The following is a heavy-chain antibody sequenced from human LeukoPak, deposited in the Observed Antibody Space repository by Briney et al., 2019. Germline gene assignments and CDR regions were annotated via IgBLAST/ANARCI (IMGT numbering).Heavy chain of an antibody. CDR1: GVSISSISSNN. V-gene: IGHV4-39*02. CDR3: AREYCSGGSCYAWFDP. D-gene: IGHD2-15*01. CDR2: IHYTGST. Sequence: PSETLSLTCAVSGVSISSISSNNWAWIRQRPGKGLELIAAIHYTGSTYYNPSFMSRVTTSVDTSKNQFSLKLNSLTATDTAVYYCAREYCSGGSCYAWFDPWGQGTLVTVSS. J-gene: IGHJ5*02.